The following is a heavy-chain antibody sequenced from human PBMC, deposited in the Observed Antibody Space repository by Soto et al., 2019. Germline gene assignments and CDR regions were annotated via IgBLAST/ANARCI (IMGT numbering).Heavy chain of an antibody. D-gene: IGHD2-15*01. CDR1: GGTFSSYA. V-gene: IGHV1-69*13. CDR3: ASALKLYYYGMDV. J-gene: IGHJ6*02. Sequence: SVKVSCKASGGTFSSYAISWVRQAPGQGLEWTGGIIPIFGTANYAQKFQGRVTITADESTSTAYMGLSSPRSEDTAVYYCASALKLYYYGMDVWGQGTTVTVSS. CDR2: IIPIFGTA.